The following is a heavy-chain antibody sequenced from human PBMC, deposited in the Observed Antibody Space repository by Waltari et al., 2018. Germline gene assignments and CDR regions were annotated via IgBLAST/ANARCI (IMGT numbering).Heavy chain of an antibody. CDR2: INSDGSST. J-gene: IGHJ4*02. CDR1: GFTFSRYW. CDR3: ARGVRTPDYYGSGSSNPDFDY. V-gene: IGHV3-74*02. D-gene: IGHD3-10*01. Sequence: EVQLVESGGGLVQPGGSLRLPCAASGFTFSRYWMHWVRQAPGKGLVWVSRINSDGSSTSYADSVKGRFTISRDNAKNTLYLQMNSLRAEDTAVYYCARGVRTPDYYGSGSSNPDFDYWGQGTLVTVSS.